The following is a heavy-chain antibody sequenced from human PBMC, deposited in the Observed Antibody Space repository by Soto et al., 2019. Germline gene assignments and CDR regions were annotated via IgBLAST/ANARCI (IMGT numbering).Heavy chain of an antibody. CDR2: IYYSGST. J-gene: IGHJ4*02. CDR1: GGSISSSSYY. Sequence: SETLSLTCTVSGGSISSSSYYWGWIRQPPGKGLEWIGSIYYSGSTYYNPSLKSRVTISVDTSKNQFSLKLSSVTAADTAVYYCAANIVATRPVDYWGQGTLVTVSS. D-gene: IGHD5-12*01. CDR3: AANIVATRPVDY. V-gene: IGHV4-39*01.